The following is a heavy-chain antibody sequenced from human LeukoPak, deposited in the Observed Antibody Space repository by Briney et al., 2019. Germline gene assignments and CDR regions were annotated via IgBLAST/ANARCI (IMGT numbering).Heavy chain of an antibody. Sequence: SETLSLTCTVSGGPVSSGSYHWNWIRQPPAKGLEWIGNIYYSGSTNYNPSLKSRVTMSVDMSKNQFSLKLNSVTAADTAVYYCARDPSGSGWPYFDYWGQGTLVTVSS. J-gene: IGHJ4*02. D-gene: IGHD6-19*01. CDR3: ARDPSGSGWPYFDY. V-gene: IGHV4-61*01. CDR2: IYYSGST. CDR1: GGPVSSGSYH.